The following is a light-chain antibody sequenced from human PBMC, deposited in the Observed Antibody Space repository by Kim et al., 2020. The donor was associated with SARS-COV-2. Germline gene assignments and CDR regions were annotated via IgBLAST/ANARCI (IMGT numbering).Light chain of an antibody. CDR1: QSVRSN. CDR2: GAS. V-gene: IGKV3-15*01. J-gene: IGKJ2*01. Sequence: VSPGERATLSCRASQSVRSNLAWYQQEPGQAPRLLIYGASTRATGIPGRFSGSGSGTEFTLTISSLQSEDCAVYYCQQYDSWPPDTFGQGTKLEI. CDR3: QQYDSWPPDT.